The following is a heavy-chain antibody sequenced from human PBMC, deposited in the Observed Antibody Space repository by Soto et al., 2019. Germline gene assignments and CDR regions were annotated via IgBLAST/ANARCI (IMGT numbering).Heavy chain of an antibody. V-gene: IGHV4-59*12. D-gene: IGHD3-10*01. Sequence: PSETLSLTCTVSGGSISSYYWSWIRRPPGKGLEWIGYIYYSGSTNYNPSLKSRVTISVDTSKNQFSLKLSSVTAADTAVYYCARGPRQPLYYYAIGGPNWFGPWGQGTLVTVSS. J-gene: IGHJ5*02. CDR1: GGSISSYY. CDR3: ARGPRQPLYYYAIGGPNWFGP. CDR2: IYYSGST.